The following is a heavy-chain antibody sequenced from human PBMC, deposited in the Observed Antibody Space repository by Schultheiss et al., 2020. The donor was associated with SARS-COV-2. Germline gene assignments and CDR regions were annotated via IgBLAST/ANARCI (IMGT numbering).Heavy chain of an antibody. CDR3: ARGGYSGYDSFDY. CDR1: GGTFSSYA. J-gene: IGHJ4*02. D-gene: IGHD5-12*01. CDR2: INPNSGGT. Sequence: GGSLRLSCKASGGTFSSYAISWVRQAPGQGLEWMGRINPNSGGTNYAQKFQGRVTMTTDTSTSTAYMELRSLRSDDTAVYYCARGGYSGYDSFDYWGQGTLVTVSS. V-gene: IGHV1-18*01.